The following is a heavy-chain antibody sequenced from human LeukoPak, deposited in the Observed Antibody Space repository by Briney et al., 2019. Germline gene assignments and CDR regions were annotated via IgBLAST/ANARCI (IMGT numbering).Heavy chain of an antibody. CDR2: ISPSGGST. CDR1: GFTHSSYA. Sequence: GGSLRLSCAASGFTHSSYAMSWVRQAPGEGLEWVSTISPSGGSTFYADSVKGRFTIFRDNSKNTLYLQMNNLRVDDTAVYYCAKDPYSGSHRGFDYWGQGTLVAASS. V-gene: IGHV3-23*01. J-gene: IGHJ4*02. CDR3: AKDPYSGSHRGFDY. D-gene: IGHD1-26*01.